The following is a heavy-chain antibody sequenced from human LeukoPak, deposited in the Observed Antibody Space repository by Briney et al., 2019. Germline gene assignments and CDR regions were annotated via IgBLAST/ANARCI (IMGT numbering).Heavy chain of an antibody. J-gene: IGHJ4*02. Sequence: SETLSLTCTVSGGSINGYYWSWIRQPPGKGLEWVGYIYYSGSTNYNPSLKTRVTISVDTSKNQFSLKLTSVTAADTAVYYCARRAAGTKHDYWGQGTLVTVSS. V-gene: IGHV4-59*01. D-gene: IGHD6-13*01. CDR3: ARRAAGTKHDY. CDR2: IYYSGST. CDR1: GGSINGYY.